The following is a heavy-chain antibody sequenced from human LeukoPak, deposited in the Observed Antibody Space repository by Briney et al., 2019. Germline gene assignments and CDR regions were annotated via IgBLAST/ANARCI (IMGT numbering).Heavy chain of an antibody. Sequence: TSQTPSLTCTVSGDSITSGSYYWAWIRQHPGKGLEWIGYIYYTGGTHYNPSLKSRLTISVDTSENHFSLKLSSVTAADTAIYFCARAPGAFDIWGQGTMVTVSS. CDR1: GDSITSGSYY. CDR2: IYYTGGT. CDR3: ARAPGAFDI. V-gene: IGHV4-31*03. J-gene: IGHJ3*02.